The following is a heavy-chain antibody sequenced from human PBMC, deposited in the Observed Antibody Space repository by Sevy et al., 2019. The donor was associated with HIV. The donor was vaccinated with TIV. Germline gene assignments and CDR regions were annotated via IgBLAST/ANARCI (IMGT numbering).Heavy chain of an antibody. Sequence: GGSLRLSCTASGFTFGDYCMSWVRQAPGKGLEWVAFLKSDVYGGTVDHAASVRGRFVFSRDHSKTIAYLQMNDLKTEDTGVYYCTRWKAAQSIFDYWGQGALVTVSS. V-gene: IGHV3-49*04. CDR1: GFTFGDYC. CDR2: LKSDVYGGTV. D-gene: IGHD6-13*01. CDR3: TRWKAAQSIFDY. J-gene: IGHJ4*02.